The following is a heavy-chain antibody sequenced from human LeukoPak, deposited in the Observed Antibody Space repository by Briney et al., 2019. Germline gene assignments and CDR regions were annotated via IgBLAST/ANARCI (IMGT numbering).Heavy chain of an antibody. J-gene: IGHJ4*02. D-gene: IGHD3-10*01. CDR3: ARDGEYGSVADY. CDR1: GFTVSSNY. Sequence: AGGSLRLSCAASGFTVSSNYMSWVRQAPGKGLEWVSVIYSGGSTYYADSVKGRFTISRDNSKNTLYPQMNSLRAEDTAVYYCARDGEYGSVADYWGQGTLVTVSS. V-gene: IGHV3-53*01. CDR2: IYSGGST.